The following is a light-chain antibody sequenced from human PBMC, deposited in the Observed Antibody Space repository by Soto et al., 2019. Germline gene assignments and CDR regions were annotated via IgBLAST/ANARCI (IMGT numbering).Light chain of an antibody. CDR3: QQYNNWPLT. V-gene: IGKV3D-15*01. J-gene: IGKJ5*01. CDR1: QSVSSN. Sequence: EIVITQSPATLSVSPGERATLSCRASQSVSSNLAWYQQKPGQAPRLLIYGASTRATGIPARFSGSGSVTEFTLTISSLQSEDFAVYYCQQYNNWPLTFGQGTRLEIK. CDR2: GAS.